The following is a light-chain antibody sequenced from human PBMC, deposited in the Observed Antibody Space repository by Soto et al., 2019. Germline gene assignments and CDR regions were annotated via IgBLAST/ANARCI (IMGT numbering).Light chain of an antibody. J-gene: IGKJ1*01. CDR2: TTS. CDR1: QSIGRW. Sequence: EIQRTQSPSTLSASVGDRVTITCRASQSIGRWLAWYQQKPGKAPTLLIYTTSNLQSGVPSRFSGSGSATHFTLTISSLQPEDFATYYCQQHYNTPRTFGQGTKVDIK. CDR3: QQHYNTPRT. V-gene: IGKV1-39*01.